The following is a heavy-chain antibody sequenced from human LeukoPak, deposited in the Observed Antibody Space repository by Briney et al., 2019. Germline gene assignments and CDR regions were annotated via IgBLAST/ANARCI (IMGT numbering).Heavy chain of an antibody. Sequence: GGSLRLSCAASGFTFSNYGMHRVRQAPGKGLEWVAFIRYDGTEEYYVDSVKGRFTISRDNSKNTLYLQVNSLRAEDTAVYYCARGQLTGDDELFDYWGQGTLVTVSS. CDR2: IRYDGTEE. V-gene: IGHV3-30*02. CDR3: ARGQLTGDDELFDY. D-gene: IGHD7-27*01. CDR1: GFTFSNYG. J-gene: IGHJ4*02.